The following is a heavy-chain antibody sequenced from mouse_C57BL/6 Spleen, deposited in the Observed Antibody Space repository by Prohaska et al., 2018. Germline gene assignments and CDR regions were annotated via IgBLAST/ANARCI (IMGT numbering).Heavy chain of an antibody. CDR3: MRYGNYWYFDV. CDR2: INSDGSSI. Sequence: EVQLLETGGGLVQPGGSRGLSCEGSGFTFSGFWMSWVRQTPWKTLEWIGDINSDGSSIKYEPSINVRFTIFRDNDKSSLYLQISKVRSEDTATDFCMRYGNYWYFDVWGTGTTVTVSS. J-gene: IGHJ1*03. CDR1: GFTFSGFW. D-gene: IGHD2-1*01. V-gene: IGHV11-2*01.